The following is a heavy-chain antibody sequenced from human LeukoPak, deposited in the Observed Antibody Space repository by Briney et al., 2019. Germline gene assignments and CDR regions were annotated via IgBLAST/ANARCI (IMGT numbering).Heavy chain of an antibody. D-gene: IGHD6-19*01. CDR3: ARAGGSVGWYGTIDS. J-gene: IGHJ4*02. Sequence: PSETLSLTCTVSGGSISSYYWSWIRQPAGKGLEWIGRIYTSGSTNYNPSLKSRVTMSVDTSKNQFSLRLTSVTAADTAVYYCARAGGSVGWYGTIDSWGQGTLVTVSS. CDR2: IYTSGST. V-gene: IGHV4-4*07. CDR1: GGSISSYY.